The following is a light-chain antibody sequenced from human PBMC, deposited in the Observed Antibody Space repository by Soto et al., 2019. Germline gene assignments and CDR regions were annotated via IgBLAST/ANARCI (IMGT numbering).Light chain of an antibody. Sequence: EIVLTQSPGTLYLSPGERATLSGRASQSLSTNSLAWYQQKPGQTPRLLVYAASTRDTDIPDRFNGSGSGTDVALTLSRLEHEDFALYYCQHYDASPRTFGPRTKVDVQ. CDR1: QSLSTNS. CDR3: QHYDASPRT. J-gene: IGKJ3*01. V-gene: IGKV3-20*01. CDR2: AAS.